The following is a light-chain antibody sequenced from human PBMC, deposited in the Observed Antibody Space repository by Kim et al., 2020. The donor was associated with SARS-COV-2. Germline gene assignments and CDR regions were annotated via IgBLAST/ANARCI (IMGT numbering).Light chain of an antibody. V-gene: IGKV3-15*01. CDR3: QQYDDWPLT. CDR2: GAS. Sequence: VSPGERAALACRASQSVRSSLAWYQQKPGQAPMLLIYGASTRATGIPVRFSGSGSGTEFTLTINSLQSEDFAVYYCQQYDDWPLTFGGGTKVDIK. CDR1: QSVRSS. J-gene: IGKJ4*01.